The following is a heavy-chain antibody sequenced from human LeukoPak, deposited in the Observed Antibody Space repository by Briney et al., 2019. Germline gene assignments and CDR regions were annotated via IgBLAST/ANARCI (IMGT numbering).Heavy chain of an antibody. D-gene: IGHD2-2*02. Sequence: ASVKVSCKASGYTFTGYYMHWVRQAPGQGLEWMGWINPNSGGTNYAQKFQGRVTMTGDTSISTAYMELSRLRSDDTAVYYCARVRRNIVVVPAAIGWFDPWGQGTLVTVSS. V-gene: IGHV1-2*02. CDR3: ARVRRNIVVVPAAIGWFDP. CDR2: INPNSGGT. J-gene: IGHJ5*02. CDR1: GYTFTGYY.